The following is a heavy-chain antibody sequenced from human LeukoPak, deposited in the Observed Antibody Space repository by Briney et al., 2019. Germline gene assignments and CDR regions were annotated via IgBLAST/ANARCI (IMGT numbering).Heavy chain of an antibody. D-gene: IGHD4-11*01. CDR3: ASGLQFRNFDY. V-gene: IGHV1-69*05. Sequence: SVKVSCKASGGTFSSYAISWVRQAPGQGLEWMGGIIPIFGTANYAQKFQGRVTITTDESTSTAYMGLSSLRSEDTAVYYCASGLQFRNFDYSGQGTLVTVSS. CDR1: GGTFSSYA. J-gene: IGHJ4*02. CDR2: IIPIFGTA.